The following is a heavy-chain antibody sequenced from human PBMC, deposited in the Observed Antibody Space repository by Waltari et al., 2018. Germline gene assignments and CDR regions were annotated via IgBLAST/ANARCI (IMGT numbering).Heavy chain of an antibody. CDR1: GGSISRGSYY. Sequence: QVQLQESGPRLVKPSQTLSLTCTVSGGSISRGSYYWSWIRQPAGKGLEWIGYIYTSGSTYYNPSLKSRVTISVDTSKNQFSLKLSSVTAADTAVYYCARLLGRTRAAADWFDPWGQGTLVTVSS. CDR2: IYTSGST. D-gene: IGHD6-13*01. J-gene: IGHJ5*02. CDR3: ARLLGRTRAAADWFDP. V-gene: IGHV4-61*09.